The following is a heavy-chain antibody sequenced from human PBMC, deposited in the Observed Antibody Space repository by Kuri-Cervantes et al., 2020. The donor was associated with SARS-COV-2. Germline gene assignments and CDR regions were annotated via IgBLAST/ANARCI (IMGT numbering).Heavy chain of an antibody. Sequence: GESLKISCAASGFTFSSYAVHWVRQAPGKGLEWVAVISYDGSNKYYADSVKGRFTISRDNSKNTLYLQMNSLRAEDTAVYYCARGPNCSGGSCYVGLLAYWGQGTLVTVSS. CDR3: ARGPNCSGGSCYVGLLAY. CDR2: ISYDGSNK. CDR1: GFTFSSYA. V-gene: IGHV3-30-3*01. D-gene: IGHD2-15*01. J-gene: IGHJ4*02.